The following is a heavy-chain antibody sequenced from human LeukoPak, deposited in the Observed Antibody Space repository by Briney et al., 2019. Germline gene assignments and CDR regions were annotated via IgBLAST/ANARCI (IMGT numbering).Heavy chain of an antibody. J-gene: IGHJ4*02. V-gene: IGHV3-21*01. Sequence: PGGSLRLSCAASESTFNTYAVNWVRQAPGKGLEWVSSISSSSTYIYYADSVKGRFTISRDNAKNSLYLQMNSLRAEDTAVYFCARDPILDILTDYYPTPLDYWGQGTLVTVSS. CDR1: ESTFNTYA. CDR2: ISSSSTYI. CDR3: ARDPILDILTDYYPTPLDY. D-gene: IGHD3-9*01.